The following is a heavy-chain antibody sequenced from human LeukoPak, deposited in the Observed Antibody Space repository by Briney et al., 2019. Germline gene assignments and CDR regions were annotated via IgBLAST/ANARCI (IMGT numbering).Heavy chain of an antibody. V-gene: IGHV3-7*03. CDR1: GFTLSIFW. CDR3: ARKAYGLDV. CDR2: IKQEASEK. Sequence: GGSLRHSCAPSGFTLSIFWMSGVPPAPGKGREWGANIKQEASEKYYVDSVKGRFTTSRDNAKNSLYLQMNSLRAEDTAVYYCARKAYGLDVWGKGTTVTVSS. J-gene: IGHJ6*04.